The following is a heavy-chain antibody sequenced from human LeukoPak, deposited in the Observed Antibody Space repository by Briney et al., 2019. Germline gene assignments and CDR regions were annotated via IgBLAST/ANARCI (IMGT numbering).Heavy chain of an antibody. V-gene: IGHV3-23*01. Sequence: PGGSLRLSCAASGFTFSSYAMSWVRQAPGKGLEWVSAISGSGGSTYYADSVKGRFTISRDNSKNTLYLQMNSLRAEDTAVYYCAKGADYYDSSGCYSPEPFDYWGQGTLVTVSS. J-gene: IGHJ4*02. D-gene: IGHD3-22*01. CDR3: AKGADYYDSSGCYSPEPFDY. CDR2: ISGSGGST. CDR1: GFTFSSYA.